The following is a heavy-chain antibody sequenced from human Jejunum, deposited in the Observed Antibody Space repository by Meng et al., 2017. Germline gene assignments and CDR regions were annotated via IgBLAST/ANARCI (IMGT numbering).Heavy chain of an antibody. D-gene: IGHD1-26*01. Sequence: QIQLQQSGPGLVKPSQTRSLTCAISGYSVSSNSAGWNWIRQSPSRGLEWLGRTYYRSKWYIDYAVSVKSRITINPDTSKNQFSLHPNSVTPEDTAVYYCAGGGLVRSTRGYFDYWGQGTLVTVSS. CDR2: TYYRSKWYI. CDR3: AGGGLVRSTRGYFDY. J-gene: IGHJ4*02. V-gene: IGHV6-1*01. CDR1: GYSVSSNSAG.